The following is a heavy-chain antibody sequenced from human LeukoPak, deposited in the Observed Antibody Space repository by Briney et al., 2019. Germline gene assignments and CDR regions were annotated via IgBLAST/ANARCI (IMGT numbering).Heavy chain of an antibody. J-gene: IGHJ5*02. CDR2: INTNTWNP. CDR3: ARALFFTSGWLYNWFDP. D-gene: IGHD6-19*01. CDR1: GYTFTNYA. Sequence: ASVKVSCKASGYTFTNYAMNWVRQAPGQGLEWMGWINTNTWNPTYAQGFTGRFVFSLDTSVSTAYLQISSLKTEDTAVYYCARALFFTSGWLYNWFDPWGQGTLVTVSS. V-gene: IGHV7-4-1*02.